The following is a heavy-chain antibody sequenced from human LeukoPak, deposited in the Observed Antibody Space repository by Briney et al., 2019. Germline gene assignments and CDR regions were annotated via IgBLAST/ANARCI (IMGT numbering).Heavy chain of an antibody. D-gene: IGHD1-26*01. CDR1: GYTFTGYY. V-gene: IGHV1-2*02. CDR3: ASFSGLELGPPFDY. Sequence: ASVKVSCKASGYTFTGYYMHWVRRAPGQGLEWMGWINPNSGGTNYAQKFQGRVTMTRDTSISTAYMELSRLRSDDTAVYYCASFSGLELGPPFDYWGQGTLVTVSS. J-gene: IGHJ4*02. CDR2: INPNSGGT.